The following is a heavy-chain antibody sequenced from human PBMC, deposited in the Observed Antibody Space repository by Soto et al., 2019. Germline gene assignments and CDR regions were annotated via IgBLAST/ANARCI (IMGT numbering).Heavy chain of an antibody. CDR2: IYHSGKA. CDR1: GDSISSGGYS. J-gene: IGHJ3*02. CDR3: ARVWGYSYGLASDI. D-gene: IGHD5-18*01. V-gene: IGHV4-30-2*01. Sequence: PSETLSLTCAVSGDSISSGGYSWHWIRQPPGKGLEWIGYIYHSGKAYYNPSLKSRVTISVDRSKSQFSLKLSSVTAADTAVYYCARVWGYSYGLASDIWGQGTMVTVSS.